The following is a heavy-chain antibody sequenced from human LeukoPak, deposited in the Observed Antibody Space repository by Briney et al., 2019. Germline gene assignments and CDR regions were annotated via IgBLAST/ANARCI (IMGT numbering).Heavy chain of an antibody. CDR3: ARVSPGYYYDSSGL. CDR2: IYTSGST. CDR1: GGSISSGSYY. J-gene: IGHJ4*02. Sequence: SETLSLTRTVSGGSISSGSYYWSWTRQPAGKGLEWIGRIYTSGSTNYNPSLKSRVTISVDTSKNQFSLKLSSVTAADTAVYYCARVSPGYYYDSSGLWGQGTLVTVSS. V-gene: IGHV4-61*02. D-gene: IGHD3-22*01.